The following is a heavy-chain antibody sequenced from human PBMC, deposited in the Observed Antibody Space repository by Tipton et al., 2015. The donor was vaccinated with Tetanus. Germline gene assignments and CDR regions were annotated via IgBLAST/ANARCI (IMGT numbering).Heavy chain of an antibody. CDR3: ARGRGVWGSYRFHY. Sequence: TLSLTCTVSGGSISSSSYYWGWIRQPPGKGLEWIGSIYYSGSTYYNPSLKSRVTISVDTSKNQFSLKLSSVTAADTAVYYCARGRGVWGSYRFHYWGQGTLVTVSS. CDR2: IYYSGST. D-gene: IGHD3-16*02. J-gene: IGHJ4*02. V-gene: IGHV4-39*01. CDR1: GGSISSSSYY.